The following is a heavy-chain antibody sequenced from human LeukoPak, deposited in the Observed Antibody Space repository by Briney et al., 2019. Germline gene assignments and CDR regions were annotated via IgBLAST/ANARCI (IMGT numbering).Heavy chain of an antibody. CDR2: IIPIFGTA. D-gene: IGHD6-6*01. J-gene: IGHJ6*03. V-gene: IGHV1-69*13. CDR3: AIYSSSHNNYYYYYMDV. CDR1: GGTFSSYA. Sequence: SVKVSCKASGGTFSSYAISWVRQAPGQGLEWMGGIIPIFGTANYAQKFQGRVTITADESTSTAYMELSSLRSEDTAVYYCAIYSSSHNNYYYYYMDVWGKGTTVTVSS.